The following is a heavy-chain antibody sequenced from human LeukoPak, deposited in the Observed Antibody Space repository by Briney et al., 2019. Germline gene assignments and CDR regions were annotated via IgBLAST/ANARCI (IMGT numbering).Heavy chain of an antibody. J-gene: IGHJ4*02. D-gene: IGHD4-23*01. CDR1: GGSFSGYY. CDR3: ARSTVVTRGVLDY. V-gene: IGHV4-34*01. Sequence: PSETLSLTCAVYGGSFSGYYWSWIRQPPRKGLEWIGEINHSGSTNYNPSLKSRVTISVDTSKNQFSLKLSSVTAADTAVYYCARSTVVTRGVLDYWGQGTLVTVSS. CDR2: INHSGST.